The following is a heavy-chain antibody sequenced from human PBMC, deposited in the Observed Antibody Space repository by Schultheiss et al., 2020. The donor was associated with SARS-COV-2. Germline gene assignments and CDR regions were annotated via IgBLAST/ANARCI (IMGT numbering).Heavy chain of an antibody. Sequence: GESLKISCAASGFTFSSYGMHWVRQAPGKGLEWVAFIRYDGSNKYYADSVKGRFTISRDNSKNTLYLQMNSLRAEDTAVYYCAKELVTGTYYYYYYMDVWGKGTTVTVS. V-gene: IGHV3-30*02. CDR2: IRYDGSNK. CDR3: AKELVTGTYYYYYYMDV. CDR1: GFTFSSYG. J-gene: IGHJ6*03. D-gene: IGHD1-20*01.